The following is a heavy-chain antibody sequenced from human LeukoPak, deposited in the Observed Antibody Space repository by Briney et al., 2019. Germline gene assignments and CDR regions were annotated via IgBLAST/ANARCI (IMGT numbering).Heavy chain of an antibody. V-gene: IGHV1-69*01. CDR2: IIPIFGTA. CDR1: GGTFSSYA. CDR3: ARGLGGSGSYYNPLFDY. D-gene: IGHD3-10*01. Sequence: SVKVSCKASGGTFSSYAISWVRQVPGQGLEWMGGIIPIFGTANYAQKFQGRVTITADESTSTAYMELSSLRSEDTAVYYCARGLGGSGSYYNPLFDYWGQGTLVTVSS. J-gene: IGHJ4*02.